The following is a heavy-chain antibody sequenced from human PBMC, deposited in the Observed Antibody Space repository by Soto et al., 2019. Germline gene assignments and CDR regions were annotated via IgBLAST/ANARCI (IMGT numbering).Heavy chain of an antibody. Sequence: GGSLRLSCAASGFTFSSYAMHWVRQAPGKGLEWVAVISYDGSNKYYADSVKGRFTISRDNSKNTLYLQMNSLRAEDTAVYYFARDYYDSSGYHHFDYWAQGTLVTVSA. D-gene: IGHD3-22*01. CDR1: GFTFSSYA. CDR3: ARDYYDSSGYHHFDY. V-gene: IGHV3-30-3*01. CDR2: ISYDGSNK. J-gene: IGHJ4*02.